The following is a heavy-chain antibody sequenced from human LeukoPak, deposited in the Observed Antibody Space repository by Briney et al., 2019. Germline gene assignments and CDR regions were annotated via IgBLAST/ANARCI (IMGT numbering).Heavy chain of an antibody. Sequence: PSETLSLTCTVSGGSISSSSYSWGWIRQPPGKGLEWIGSIYYSGSTYYNPSLKSRVTISVDTSKNQFSLKLSSVTAADTAVYYCARRADSSSSAKRGYYFDYWGQGTLVTVSS. CDR3: ARRADSSSSAKRGYYFDY. J-gene: IGHJ4*02. V-gene: IGHV4-39*01. D-gene: IGHD6-6*01. CDR2: IYYSGST. CDR1: GGSISSSSYS.